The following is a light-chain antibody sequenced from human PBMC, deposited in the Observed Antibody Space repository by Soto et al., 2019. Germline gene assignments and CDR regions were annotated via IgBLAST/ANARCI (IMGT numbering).Light chain of an antibody. CDR3: QQYGSPGT. V-gene: IGKV3-20*01. CDR1: QSVSNNY. J-gene: IGKJ1*01. CDR2: GAS. Sequence: DIVWALSPAALPLSLGERATLSSRASQSVSNNYLAWYQQKPGQAPRLLIYGASNRATGIPGRVSRSESGTGSTITISRLQAEDVAVYYRQQYGSPGTFGQGTKVDIK.